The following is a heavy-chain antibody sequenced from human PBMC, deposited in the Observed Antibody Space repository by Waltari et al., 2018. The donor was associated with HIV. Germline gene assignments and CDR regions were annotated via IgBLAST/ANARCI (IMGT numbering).Heavy chain of an antibody. CDR2: IYYSGST. D-gene: IGHD2-21*01. J-gene: IGHJ6*02. CDR1: GGSISSYY. Sequence: QVQLQESGPGLVKPSETLSLTCPVSGGSISSYYWSWIRQPPGKGLEWIGYIYYSGSTNYNPSLKSRVTISVDTSKNQFSLKLSSVTAADTAVYYCARGVAFGGYYYGMDVWGQGTTVTVSS. CDR3: ARGVAFGGYYYGMDV. V-gene: IGHV4-59*01.